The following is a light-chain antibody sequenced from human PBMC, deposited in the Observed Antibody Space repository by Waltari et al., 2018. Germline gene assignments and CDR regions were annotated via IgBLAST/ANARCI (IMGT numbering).Light chain of an antibody. V-gene: IGLV2-8*01. CDR3: SSYAVNNILV. Sequence: QSALTQPPSASGSPGQSVTISCSGTSSDVGGYNSVSWYQQHPGKAPKLMIYEVNKRPSGVPDRFSGSKSGNTAPLTVSGLQGEDEADYYCSSYAVNNILVFGGGTKLTVL. J-gene: IGLJ2*01. CDR2: EVN. CDR1: SSDVGGYNS.